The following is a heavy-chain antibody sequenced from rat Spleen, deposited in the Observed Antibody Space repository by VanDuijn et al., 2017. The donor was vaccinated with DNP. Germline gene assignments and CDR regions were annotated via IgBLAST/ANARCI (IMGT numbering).Heavy chain of an antibody. J-gene: IGHJ2*01. Sequence: EVQLQESGPGLVKPSQSLSLTCSVTGHSIASNYWGWIRKFPRNRMEWIGHISYSGRTNFNPSLESRIAITRDTSKNQFFLQLRSMTAEDTATYYCAREVIVRSTFSHWGQGVMVTVSS. CDR1: GHSIASNY. CDR3: AREVIVRSTFSH. CDR2: ISYSGRT. V-gene: IGHV3-1*01. D-gene: IGHD4-3*01.